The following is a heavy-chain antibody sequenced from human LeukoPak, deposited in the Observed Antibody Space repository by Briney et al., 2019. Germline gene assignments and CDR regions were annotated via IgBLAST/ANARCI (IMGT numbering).Heavy chain of an antibody. CDR2: INHNSGGT. CDR1: GNTLTDYY. V-gene: IGHV1-2*02. J-gene: IGHJ4*02. Sequence: GASVKVSCTTSGNTLTDYYIHWVRQAPGQGLEWMGWINHNSGGTIYAQKFQGRVTMTRDTSISSSYMELSRLRLDDTAMYYCARGSAGIVESLDYWGQGTLVTVSS. D-gene: IGHD5-24*01. CDR3: ARGSAGIVESLDY.